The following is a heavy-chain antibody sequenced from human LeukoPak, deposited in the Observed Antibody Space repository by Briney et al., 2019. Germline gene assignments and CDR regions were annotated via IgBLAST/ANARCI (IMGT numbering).Heavy chain of an antibody. Sequence: GGSLRLSCAASGFTFINYAMSWVRQAPGKGLEWVSAISAGGGNTYYADSVKGRFTISRDNAKNSLYLQMNSLRAEDTAVYYCARGRNSGDYYSFYYYYGMDVWGQGTTVTVSS. CDR1: GFTFINYA. CDR2: ISAGGGNT. D-gene: IGHD2-21*02. CDR3: ARGRNSGDYYSFYYYYGMDV. V-gene: IGHV3-23*01. J-gene: IGHJ6*02.